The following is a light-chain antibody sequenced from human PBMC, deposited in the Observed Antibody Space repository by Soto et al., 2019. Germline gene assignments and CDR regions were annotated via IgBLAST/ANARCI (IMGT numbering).Light chain of an antibody. Sequence: QSALTQHPSASGFPGQSVTISCTGTSSDVGYYDYVSWYQQHPGKAPKLVIYEVTKRPSGVPDRVSASKSGNTASLTVSGLRAEDEADYYCSSYAGSNNFVFGSGTQLTVL. CDR2: EVT. CDR1: SSDVGYYDY. CDR3: SSYAGSNNFV. J-gene: IGLJ7*01. V-gene: IGLV2-8*01.